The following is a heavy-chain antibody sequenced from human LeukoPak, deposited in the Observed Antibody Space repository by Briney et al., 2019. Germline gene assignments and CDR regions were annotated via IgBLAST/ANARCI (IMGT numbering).Heavy chain of an antibody. D-gene: IGHD7-27*01. CDR2: INPSGGST. J-gene: IGHJ4*02. V-gene: IGHV1-46*01. CDR1: GYTFTSYY. Sequence: VASVKVSCKASGYTFTSYYMHWVRQAPGQGLGWMGIINPSGGSTSYAQKFQGRVTMTRDTSTSTVYMELSSLRSDDTAVYYCARGPPNWGYDYWGPGTLVTVSS. CDR3: ARGPPNWGYDY.